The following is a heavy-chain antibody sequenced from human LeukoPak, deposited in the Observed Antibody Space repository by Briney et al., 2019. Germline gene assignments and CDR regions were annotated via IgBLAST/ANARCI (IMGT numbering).Heavy chain of an antibody. CDR1: GYTLTGYY. Sequence: GASVKVSCKASGYTLTGYYTHWVRQAPGQGLEWMGWINPNSGGTNYAQKFQGRVTMTRDTSISTAYMELSRLRSDDTAVYYCARARGIKYSSSWDGGPLDYWGQGTLVTVSS. CDR3: ARARGIKYSSSWDGGPLDY. J-gene: IGHJ4*02. D-gene: IGHD6-13*01. V-gene: IGHV1-2*02. CDR2: INPNSGGT.